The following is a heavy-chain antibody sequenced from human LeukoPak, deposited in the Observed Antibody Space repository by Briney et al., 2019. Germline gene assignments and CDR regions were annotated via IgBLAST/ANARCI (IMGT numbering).Heavy chain of an antibody. CDR1: GGSISSYY. D-gene: IGHD3-22*01. V-gene: IGHV4-59*01. J-gene: IGHJ5*02. CDR3: ARVTAYDSRGLWFDP. Sequence: PSETLSLTCTVSGGSISSYYWSWIRQPPGKGLEWIGYIYYSGSTNYNPSLKSRVTISVDTSKNQFSLKLSSVTAADTAVYYCARVTAYDSRGLWFDPWGQGTLVTVSS. CDR2: IYYSGST.